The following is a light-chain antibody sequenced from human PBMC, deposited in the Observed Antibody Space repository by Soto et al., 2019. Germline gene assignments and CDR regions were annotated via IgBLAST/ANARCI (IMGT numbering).Light chain of an antibody. V-gene: IGLV1-40*01. Sequence: QSVLTQPPSVSGAPGQRVTISCTGSSSHIGAGYDVHWYQQLPGTAPKLLIYGNSNRPSGVPDRFSGSKSGNSASLAITGLQAEDEADYYCQSYDSSLIGVVFGGGTKLTVL. CDR1: SSHIGAGYD. CDR3: QSYDSSLIGVV. J-gene: IGLJ2*01. CDR2: GNS.